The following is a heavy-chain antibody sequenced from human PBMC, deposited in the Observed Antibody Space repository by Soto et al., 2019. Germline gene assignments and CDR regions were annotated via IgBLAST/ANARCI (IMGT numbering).Heavy chain of an antibody. D-gene: IGHD3-22*01. CDR1: GFTFSSYA. CDR2: ISYDGSNK. V-gene: IGHV3-30-3*01. Sequence: GGSLRLSCAASGFTFSSYAMPWVRQAPGKGLEWVAVISYDGSNKYYEDSVKGRFTISRDNSKNTLYLQMNSLRAEDTAVYYCARDGQTYYYASPPFDSWGQGTLVAVAS. J-gene: IGHJ5*01. CDR3: ARDGQTYYYASPPFDS.